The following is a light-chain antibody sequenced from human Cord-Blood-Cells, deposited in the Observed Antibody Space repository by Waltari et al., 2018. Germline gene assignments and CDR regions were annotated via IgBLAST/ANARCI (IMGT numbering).Light chain of an antibody. J-gene: IGKJ4*01. CDR1: QDISNY. CDR3: QQYYNLPLT. V-gene: IGKV1-33*01. CDR2: DAS. Sequence: DIQMNQSPSSLFASVGDRVTITCQASQDISNYLNWYQQKPGKAPKLLIYDASNLETGVPSKFSGSGSGTNFTFTISILQPEDIATYYFQQYYNLPLTFGGWTKVENK.